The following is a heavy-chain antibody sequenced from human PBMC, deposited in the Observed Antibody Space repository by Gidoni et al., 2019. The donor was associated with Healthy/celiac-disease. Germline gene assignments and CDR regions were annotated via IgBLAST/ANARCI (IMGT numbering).Heavy chain of an antibody. CDR1: GFSLSTSGVG. CDR3: AHTYYDDVWGSYRLIWFDY. V-gene: IGHV2-5*02. D-gene: IGHD3-16*02. Sequence: QITLKESGPPLVKPTQALTLTCTFAGFSLSTSGVGLGWIRQPPGKALEVLALIYWDDDKRYSQSLKSMLTITKDTSKTQVVLTMTNMDPVDTATYYCAHTYYDDVWGSYRLIWFDYWGQGTLVTVSS. CDR2: IYWDDDK. J-gene: IGHJ4*02.